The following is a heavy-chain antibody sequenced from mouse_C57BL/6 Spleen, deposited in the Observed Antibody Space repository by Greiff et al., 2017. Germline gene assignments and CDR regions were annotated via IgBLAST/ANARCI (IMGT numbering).Heavy chain of an antibody. Sequence: EVKLVESGEGLVKPGGSLKLSCAASGFTFSSYAMSWVRQTPEKRLEWVAYISSGGDYIYYADTVKGRFTISRDNARNTLYLQMSSLKSEDTAMYYCTRGDYEDYYAMDYWGQGTSVTVSS. J-gene: IGHJ4*01. CDR3: TRGDYEDYYAMDY. CDR2: ISSGGDYI. V-gene: IGHV5-9-1*02. D-gene: IGHD2-4*01. CDR1: GFTFSSYA.